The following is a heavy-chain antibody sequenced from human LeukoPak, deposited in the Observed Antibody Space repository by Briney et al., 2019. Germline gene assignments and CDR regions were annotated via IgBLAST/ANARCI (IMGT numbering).Heavy chain of an antibody. CDR3: ASARYYDSSGYYYPFGAFDI. D-gene: IGHD3-22*01. J-gene: IGHJ3*02. CDR2: ISYDGSNK. V-gene: IGHV3-30*04. Sequence: GGSLRLSCAASGFTFSSYAMHWVRQAPGKGLEWVAVISYDGSNKYYADSVKGRFTISRDNSKNTLYLQMNSLRAEDTAVYYCASARYYDSSGYYYPFGAFDIWGQGTMVTVSS. CDR1: GFTFSSYA.